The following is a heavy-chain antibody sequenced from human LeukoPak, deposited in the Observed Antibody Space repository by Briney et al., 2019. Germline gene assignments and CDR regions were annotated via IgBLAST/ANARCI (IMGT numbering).Heavy chain of an antibody. V-gene: IGHV4-34*01. CDR2: INHSGST. CDR3: ARGDYDSSGYYDY. CDR1: GGSFSGYY. D-gene: IGHD3-22*01. Sequence: SETLSLTCAVYGGSFSGYYWSWIRQPPGKGLEWIGEINHSGSTNYNPSLKSRVTISVDKSKNQFSLKLSSVTAADTAVYYCARGDYDSSGYYDYWGQGTLVTVSS. J-gene: IGHJ4*02.